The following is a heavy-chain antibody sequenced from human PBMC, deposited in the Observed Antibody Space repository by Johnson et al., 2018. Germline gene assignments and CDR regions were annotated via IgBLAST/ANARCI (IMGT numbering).Heavy chain of an antibody. D-gene: IGHD2-21*02. Sequence: QVQLQESGPGLVKPSETLSLTCTVSGGSISSYYWSWIRQPPGKGLAWVGYIYYSGSTNYNPSLKSRVTISVDTSKNQFSLKLSSVTAADTAGYYGARLWAYCGGDCLDAFDIWGQGTMVTVSS. CDR2: IYYSGST. V-gene: IGHV4-59*01. J-gene: IGHJ3*02. CDR1: GGSISSYY. CDR3: ARLWAYCGGDCLDAFDI.